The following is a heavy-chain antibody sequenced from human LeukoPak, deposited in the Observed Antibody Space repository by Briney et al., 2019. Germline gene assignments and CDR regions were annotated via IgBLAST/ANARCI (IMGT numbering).Heavy chain of an antibody. D-gene: IGHD3-16*01. CDR1: GYTFTSYG. CDR2: ISAYSGNT. V-gene: IGHV1-8*02. CDR3: ARGIRGRRTFDY. J-gene: IGHJ4*02. Sequence: ASVKVSCKASGYTFTSYGISWVRQAPGQGLEWMGWISAYSGNTGYAQKFQGRVTMTRNTSISTAYMELSSLRSEDTAVYYCARGIRGRRTFDYWGQGTLVTVSS.